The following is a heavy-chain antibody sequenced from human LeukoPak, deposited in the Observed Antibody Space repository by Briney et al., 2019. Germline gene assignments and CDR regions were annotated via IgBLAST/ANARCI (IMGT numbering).Heavy chain of an antibody. CDR2: ISWNSGSI. CDR1: GFTFDDYA. D-gene: IGHD3-10*01. V-gene: IGHV3-9*01. Sequence: GGSLRLSCAASGFTFDDYAMHWVRQAPGKGLEWVSGISWNSGSIGYADSVKGRFTISRDNAKNSLYLQMNSLRAEDTAVYYCARCYYYGSGSLNWFDPWGQGTLVTVSS. CDR3: ARCYYYGSGSLNWFDP. J-gene: IGHJ5*01.